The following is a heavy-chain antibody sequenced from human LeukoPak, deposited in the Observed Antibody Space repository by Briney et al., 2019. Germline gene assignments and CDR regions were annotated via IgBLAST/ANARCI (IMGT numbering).Heavy chain of an antibody. CDR1: GYTFTGYY. J-gene: IGHJ4*02. Sequence: ASVKVSCKASGYTFTGYYMHWVRQAPGQGLEWMGWINPNSGGTNYAQKLQGRVTMTRDTSISTAYMELSRLRSDDTAVYYCARPEYYGSGSYPYFDYWGQGTLVTVSS. V-gene: IGHV1-2*02. D-gene: IGHD3-10*01. CDR2: INPNSGGT. CDR3: ARPEYYGSGSYPYFDY.